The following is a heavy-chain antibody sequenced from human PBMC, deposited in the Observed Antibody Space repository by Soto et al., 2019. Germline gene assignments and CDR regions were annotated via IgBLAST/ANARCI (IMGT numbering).Heavy chain of an antibody. CDR1: GYTFTSYG. D-gene: IGHD6-19*01. J-gene: IGHJ3*02. Sequence: GASVKVSCKASGYTFTSYGISWVRQAPGQGLEWMGWISAYNGNTNYAQKLQGRVTMTTDTSTSTAYMELRSLRSDDTAVYYCARDSSGLCSMRAFHNSCQGTIVTVPS. V-gene: IGHV1-18*01. CDR3: ARDSSGLCSMRAFHN. CDR2: ISAYNGNT.